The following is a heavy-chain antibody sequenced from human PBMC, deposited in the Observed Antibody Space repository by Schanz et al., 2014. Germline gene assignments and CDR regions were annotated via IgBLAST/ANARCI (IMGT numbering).Heavy chain of an antibody. V-gene: IGHV3-21*04. Sequence: DVQLLESGGGLVQPGGSLRLSCAASGFTFSSYSMNWVRQAPGKGLEWVSSISSSSSYIYYADSVKGRFTISRDNAKNSLYLQMNSLRAEDTAVYYCAREQIMAAAGLVDYWGHGTLVTVSS. CDR2: ISSSSSYI. D-gene: IGHD6-13*01. CDR1: GFTFSSYS. J-gene: IGHJ4*01. CDR3: AREQIMAAAGLVDY.